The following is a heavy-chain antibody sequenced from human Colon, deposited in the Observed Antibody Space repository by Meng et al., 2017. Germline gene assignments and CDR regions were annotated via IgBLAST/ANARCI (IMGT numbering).Heavy chain of an antibody. V-gene: IGHV3-15*01. D-gene: IGHD3-22*01. CDR3: TTDRMFNYDTSGAGH. Sequence: GESLKISCAASGFTFSDAWMSWVRQAPGKGLEWVGRIKNKSDVGTVDYAAPVKGRFTISRDDSKNTLYLQMNSLKIEDTGVYFCTTDRMFNYDTSGAGHWGQGTQVTVSS. J-gene: IGHJ4*02. CDR2: IKNKSDVGTV. CDR1: GFTFSDAW.